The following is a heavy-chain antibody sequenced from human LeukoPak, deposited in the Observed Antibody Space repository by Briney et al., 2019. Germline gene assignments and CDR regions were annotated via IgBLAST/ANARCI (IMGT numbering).Heavy chain of an antibody. CDR1: GDSVSTNNVA. V-gene: IGHV6-1*01. CDR3: AREDLGAAYFDF. Sequence: SQTLSLTCAISGDSVSTNNVAWNWIRQSPSRGLEWLVRTYYRSKWYNDYAVSVKSRITINPDTSKNQFSLQLNSATPDDTAVYYCAREDLGAAYFDFWGQGTLVTVSS. D-gene: IGHD3-16*01. CDR2: TYYRSKWYN. J-gene: IGHJ4*02.